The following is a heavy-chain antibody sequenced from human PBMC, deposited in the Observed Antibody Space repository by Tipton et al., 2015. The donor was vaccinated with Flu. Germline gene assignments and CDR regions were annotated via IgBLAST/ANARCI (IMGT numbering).Heavy chain of an antibody. V-gene: IGHV5-51*01. CDR2: IYPGDSDT. Sequence: MQLVQSGAELKKPGESLKISCRGSGYTFNTYWIAWVRQVPGKGLERMGVIYPGDSDTRYSPSFQGQVTISVDKSINTAWLQWSSLRASDSATYYCARHLPVEGMDVWGQGTTVTVSS. CDR1: GYTFNTYW. J-gene: IGHJ6*02. D-gene: IGHD6-19*01. CDR3: ARHLPVEGMDV.